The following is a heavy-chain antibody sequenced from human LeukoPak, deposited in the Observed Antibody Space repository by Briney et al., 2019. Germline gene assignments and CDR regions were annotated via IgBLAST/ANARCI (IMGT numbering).Heavy chain of an antibody. CDR1: GGSISSSSYY. Sequence: SETLSLTCTVSGGSISSSSYYWGWIRRPPGKGLEWIGSIYYSGSTYYNPSLKSRVTISVDTSKNQFSLKLSSVTAADTAVYYCARIITMVRGVTRPGFDYWGQGTLVTVSS. CDR3: ARIITMVRGVTRPGFDY. J-gene: IGHJ4*02. D-gene: IGHD3-10*01. CDR2: IYYSGST. V-gene: IGHV4-39*07.